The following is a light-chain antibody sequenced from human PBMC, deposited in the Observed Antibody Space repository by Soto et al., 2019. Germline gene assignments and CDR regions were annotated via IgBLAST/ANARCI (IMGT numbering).Light chain of an antibody. CDR2: QVS. V-gene: IGLV1-44*01. Sequence: QSVLTQPPSASGTPGQRGTISCSGSSSNIGSNTVNWYQQHPGKAPKLMIYQVSRRPSGVSNRFFGSKSGNTASLAISGLQPEDEADYYCSSYTTTSNYVFGTGTKLTVL. J-gene: IGLJ1*01. CDR3: SSYTTTSNYV. CDR1: SSNIGSNT.